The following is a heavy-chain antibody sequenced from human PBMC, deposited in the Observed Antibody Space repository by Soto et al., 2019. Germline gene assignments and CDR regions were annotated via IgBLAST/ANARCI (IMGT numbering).Heavy chain of an antibody. CDR3: AKGVYGDYFIYFDY. Sequence: GGSLRLSCSASGFTFSSYAMHWVRQAPGKGLEYVSAISSNGGSTYYADSVKGRFTISRDNSKNTLYLQMSSLRAEDTAVYYCAKGVYGDYFIYFDYWGQGTLVTVSS. D-gene: IGHD4-17*01. CDR1: GFTFSSYA. CDR2: ISSNGGST. V-gene: IGHV3-64D*08. J-gene: IGHJ4*02.